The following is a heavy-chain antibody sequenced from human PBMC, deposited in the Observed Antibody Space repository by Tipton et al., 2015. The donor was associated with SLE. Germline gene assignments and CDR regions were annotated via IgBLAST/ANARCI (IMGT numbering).Heavy chain of an antibody. D-gene: IGHD2-21*02. J-gene: IGHJ3*02. CDR3: AREGDGDYLDSFDI. CDR1: GFTLSSYN. V-gene: IGHV3-21*06. CDR2: ITSSSDI. Sequence: LSLTCAASGFTLSSYNMLWVRQAPGTGLEWVSSITSSSDILYADSVKGRFTISRDNAKNSLFLQMDSLRADDTAVYYCAREGDGDYLDSFDIWGQGTMVTVSS.